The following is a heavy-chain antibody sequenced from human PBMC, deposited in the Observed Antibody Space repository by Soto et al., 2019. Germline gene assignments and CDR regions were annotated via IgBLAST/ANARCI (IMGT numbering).Heavy chain of an antibody. Sequence: PSETLSLTCNVSGGSVNSDSYYWTWVRQPPGKGLEWIGNIYNSGTTNYDPSLQNRVTISIDTSKNQYSLKLTSVTAADAALYYCARDIRGFSRALDYWGRGTPVTVSS. CDR1: GGSVNSDSYY. V-gene: IGHV4-61*01. CDR3: ARDIRGFSRALDY. J-gene: IGHJ4*02. D-gene: IGHD5-18*01. CDR2: IYNSGTT.